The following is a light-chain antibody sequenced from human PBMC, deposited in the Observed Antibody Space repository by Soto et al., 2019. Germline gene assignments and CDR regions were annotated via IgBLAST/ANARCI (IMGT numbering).Light chain of an antibody. CDR1: SSNIGSNY. J-gene: IGLJ3*02. Sequence: QSVLTQPPSASGTPGQRVTISCSGSSSNIGSNYVYWYQQLPGTAPKLLIYSNNQRPSGVPDRFSGSKSGTSASLAISGLRSEDEADYYCAAWDDSLRDWVFGGGTQLTVL. CDR2: SNN. CDR3: AAWDDSLRDWV. V-gene: IGLV1-47*02.